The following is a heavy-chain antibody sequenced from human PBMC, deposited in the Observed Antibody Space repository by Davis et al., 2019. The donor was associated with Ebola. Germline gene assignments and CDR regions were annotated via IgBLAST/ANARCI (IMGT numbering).Heavy chain of an antibody. J-gene: IGHJ6*03. CDR3: ARDGSGSGYYYYYMDV. Sequence: GESLKISCAASGFTFSSYGMHWVRQAPGKGLEWVAFIRYDGSNKYYADSVKGRFTISRDNSKNTLYLQMNSLRAEDTAVYYCARDGSGSGYYYYYMDVWGKGTTVTVSS. CDR2: IRYDGSNK. D-gene: IGHD2-15*01. V-gene: IGHV3-30*02. CDR1: GFTFSSYG.